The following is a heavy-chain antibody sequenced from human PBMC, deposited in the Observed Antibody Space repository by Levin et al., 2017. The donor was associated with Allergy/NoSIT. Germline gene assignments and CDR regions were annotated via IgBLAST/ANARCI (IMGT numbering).Heavy chain of an antibody. CDR3: ASHRVVANRHDAFDI. J-gene: IGHJ3*02. CDR1: GYNFASHW. D-gene: IGHD2-15*01. Sequence: PGGSLRLSCKGSGYNFASHWIGWVRQMPGKGLEWMGIIYPGDSDARYSPSFQGQVTISVDKSISTAYLQWSSLQASDTAMYYCASHRVVANRHDAFDIWGQGTMVTVSS. CDR2: IYPGDSDA. V-gene: IGHV5-51*01.